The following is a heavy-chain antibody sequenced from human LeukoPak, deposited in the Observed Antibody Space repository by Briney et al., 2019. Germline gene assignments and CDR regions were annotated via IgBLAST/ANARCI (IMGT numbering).Heavy chain of an antibody. CDR2: ISGSGGGT. V-gene: IGHV3-23*01. CDR1: GFTFSSYA. D-gene: IGHD6-19*01. CDR3: AKDSRAVAGTGAFGAFDI. J-gene: IGHJ3*02. Sequence: PGGSLRLSCGASGFTFSSYAMSWVRQAPGKGLEWVSAISGSGGGTYYADSVKGRFTISRDNSKNTLYLQMNSLRAEDTAVYYCAKDSRAVAGTGAFGAFDIWGQGTMVTVSS.